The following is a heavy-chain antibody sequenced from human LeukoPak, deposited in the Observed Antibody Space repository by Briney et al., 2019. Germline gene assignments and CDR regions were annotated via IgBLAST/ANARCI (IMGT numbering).Heavy chain of an antibody. CDR1: GYTFIDYY. Sequence: ASVKVSCKASGYTFIDYYMHWVRQAPGQGLEWLGCINPNSGGRNYAHKFQGRVSMTRDTSISTAYMELSRLRSDDTAVYYCARPMVGGVIHAFDIWGQGTMVTVSS. V-gene: IGHV1-2*07. D-gene: IGHD3-10*01. CDR3: ARPMVGGVIHAFDI. CDR2: INPNSGGR. J-gene: IGHJ3*02.